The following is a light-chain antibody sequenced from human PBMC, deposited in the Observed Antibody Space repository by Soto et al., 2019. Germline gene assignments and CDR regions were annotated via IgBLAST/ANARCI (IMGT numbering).Light chain of an antibody. CDR1: QSVSSY. Sequence: EIVLTQSPATLSFSPGERATLSCRASQSVSSYLAWYQQKPGQAPRLLIYDASNRATGIPSTFSGSGSGTEFTLTISSLQPGDFATYYCQQYNSYPWTFGQGTKVDIK. V-gene: IGKV3-11*01. CDR2: DAS. CDR3: QQYNSYPWT. J-gene: IGKJ1*01.